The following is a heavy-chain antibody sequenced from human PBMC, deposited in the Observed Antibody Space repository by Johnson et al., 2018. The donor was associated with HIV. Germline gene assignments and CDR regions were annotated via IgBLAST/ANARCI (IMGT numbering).Heavy chain of an antibody. Sequence: VQLVESGGGVVHPGGSLRLSCEASGFMFSEYAMHWVRQAPGKGLEWVANIKQDGSEKYYVDSVKGRLTISRDNAKNSLYLQMNSLRAEDTAVYYCARQSATGGPFDIWGQGTMVTVFS. V-gene: IGHV3-7*01. CDR3: ARQSATGGPFDI. CDR2: IKQDGSEK. J-gene: IGHJ3*02. CDR1: GFMFSEYA. D-gene: IGHD3-10*01.